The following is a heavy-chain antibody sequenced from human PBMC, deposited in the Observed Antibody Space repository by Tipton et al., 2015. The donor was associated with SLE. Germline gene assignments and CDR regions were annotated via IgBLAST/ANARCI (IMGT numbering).Heavy chain of an antibody. J-gene: IGHJ4*02. V-gene: IGHV3-48*01. D-gene: IGHD2-2*01. CDR3: AGVHGGPCSGPTCPFDY. CDR1: GFTFSSYS. CDR2: ISVSRTE. Sequence: GSLRLSCAASGFTFSSYSMHWVRQGPGKGLEWVSSISVSRTEYYADSVKGRFTISRDNAKNSLYLQMGSLRAEDTAVYYCAGVHGGPCSGPTCPFDYWGQGSLVTGSS.